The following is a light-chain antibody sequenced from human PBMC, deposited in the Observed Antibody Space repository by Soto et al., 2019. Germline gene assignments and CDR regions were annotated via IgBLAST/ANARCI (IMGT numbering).Light chain of an antibody. Sequence: QSVLTQPPSVSGTPGQRVTISCSGSSSNIGSNSVNWYQHLPGAAPKLLIFGNDQRPSGVPDRFSGSRSGTSASLAISGLPSEDGGDYYCPPWEDRLKAYVFGSGTKLPFL. J-gene: IGLJ1*01. V-gene: IGLV1-44*01. CDR3: PPWEDRLKAYV. CDR2: GND. CDR1: SSNIGSNS.